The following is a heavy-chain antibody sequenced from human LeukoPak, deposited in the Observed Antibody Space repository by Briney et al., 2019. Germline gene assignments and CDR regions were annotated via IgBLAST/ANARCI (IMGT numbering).Heavy chain of an antibody. CDR2: INPNSGGT. V-gene: IGHV1-2*02. CDR1: GYTFTGYY. D-gene: IGHD3-10*01. Sequence: GASVKVSCKASGYTFTGYYMHWVRQAPGQGLEWMGWINPNSGGTNYAQKFQGRVTMTRDTSISTAYMELSRLRSDDTAVYYCARDMANYYGSGIDYWGQGTLVTVSS. J-gene: IGHJ4*02. CDR3: ARDMANYYGSGIDY.